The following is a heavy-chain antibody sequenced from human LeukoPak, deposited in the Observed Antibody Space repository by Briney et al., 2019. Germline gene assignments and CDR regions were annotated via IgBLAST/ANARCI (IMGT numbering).Heavy chain of an antibody. CDR2: ISYDGSNK. CDR1: GFTFSSYG. J-gene: IGHJ5*02. V-gene: IGHV3-30*03. CDR3: ASTYCSSTSCYYWFDP. Sequence: GGSLRLSCAASGFTFSSYGMHWVRQAPGKGLEWVAVISYDGSNKYYADSVKGRFTISRDNSKNTLYLQMNSLRAEDTAVYYCASTYCSSTSCYYWFDPWGQGTLVTVSS. D-gene: IGHD2-2*01.